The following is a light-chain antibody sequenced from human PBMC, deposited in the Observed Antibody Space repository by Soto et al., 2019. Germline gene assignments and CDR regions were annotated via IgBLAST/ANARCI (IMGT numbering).Light chain of an antibody. CDR2: RAS. Sequence: DIQMTPSPSTLSASVGDRVTITCRASQSINSWLAWYQQKPGKAPKLLIYRASSLESGVPSRFSGSASGTEFTLTITSLQPDDFATYYCQQYDTYGAWTFGQGTKVDIK. CDR3: QQYDTYGAWT. CDR1: QSINSW. V-gene: IGKV1-5*03. J-gene: IGKJ1*01.